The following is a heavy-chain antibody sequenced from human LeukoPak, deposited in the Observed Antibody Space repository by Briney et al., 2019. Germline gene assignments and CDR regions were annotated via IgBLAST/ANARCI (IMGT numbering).Heavy chain of an antibody. CDR1: GGSISSGGYY. D-gene: IGHD3-22*01. V-gene: IGHV4-31*03. Sequence: SETLSLTCTVSGGSISSGGYYWSWIRQHPGKGLEWIGYIYYSGSTYYNPSLKSRVTISVDTSKNQFSLKLSSVTAADTAVYYCARGRSYYYDSSGYLGCWGQGTLVTVSS. CDR2: IYYSGST. J-gene: IGHJ4*02. CDR3: ARGRSYYYDSSGYLGC.